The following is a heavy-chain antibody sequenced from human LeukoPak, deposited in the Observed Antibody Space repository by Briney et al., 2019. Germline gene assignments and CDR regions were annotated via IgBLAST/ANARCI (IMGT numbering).Heavy chain of an antibody. CDR2: ISYDGSNK. D-gene: IGHD2-15*01. Sequence: PGGSLRLSCAASGFTFSSYAMHWVRQAPGKGLEWVAVISYDGSNKYYADSVKGRFTISRDNSKNTLYLQMNSLRAEDTAVYYCARPPEYCSGGSCSWGQGTLVTVSS. V-gene: IGHV3-30*04. CDR3: ARPPEYCSGGSCS. J-gene: IGHJ5*02. CDR1: GFTFSSYA.